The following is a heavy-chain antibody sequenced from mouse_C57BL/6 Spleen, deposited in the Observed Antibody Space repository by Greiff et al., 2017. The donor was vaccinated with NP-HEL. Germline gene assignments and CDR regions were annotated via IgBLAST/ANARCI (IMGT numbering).Heavy chain of an antibody. J-gene: IGHJ4*01. CDR2: FYPGSGSI. Sequence: QVQLKESGAELVKPGASVKLSCKASGYTFTEYTIHWVKQRSGQGLEWIGWFYPGSGSIKYNEKFKDKATLTADKSSSTVYMELSRLTSEDSAVYFCARHEDQAYYSNHYAMDYWGQGTSVTVSS. V-gene: IGHV1-62-2*01. CDR1: GYTFTEYT. CDR3: ARHEDQAYYSNHYAMDY. D-gene: IGHD2-5*01.